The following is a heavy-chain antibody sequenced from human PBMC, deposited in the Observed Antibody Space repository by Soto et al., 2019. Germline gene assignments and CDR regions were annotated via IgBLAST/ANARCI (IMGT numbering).Heavy chain of an antibody. CDR2: INPNSGGT. J-gene: IGHJ5*02. CDR1: GYTFTGYY. CDR3: AASLLLDYYDSSGYYSWFDH. V-gene: IGHV1-2*02. D-gene: IGHD3-22*01. Sequence: ASVKVSCKASGYTFTGYYMHWVRQAPGQGLEWMGWINPNSGGTNYAQKFQGRVTMTRDTSISTAYMELSRLRSDDTAVYYCAASLLLDYYDSSGYYSWFDHWGQRTLVIASS.